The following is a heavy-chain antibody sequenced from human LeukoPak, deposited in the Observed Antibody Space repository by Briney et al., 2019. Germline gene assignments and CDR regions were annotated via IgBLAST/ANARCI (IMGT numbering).Heavy chain of an antibody. CDR2: IYYSGNT. D-gene: IGHD3/OR15-3a*01. V-gene: IGHV4-39*01. J-gene: IGHJ4*02. CDR1: GVSISSSNSY. CDR3: ARQTGSGLFILP. Sequence: PSETLSLTCTVSGVSISSSNSYWGWIRQPPGKGLEWIGSIYYSGNTYYNASLKSQVSVSIDTSKNQFSLRLTSVTAADTAVYYCARQTGSGLFILPGGQGTLVTVSS.